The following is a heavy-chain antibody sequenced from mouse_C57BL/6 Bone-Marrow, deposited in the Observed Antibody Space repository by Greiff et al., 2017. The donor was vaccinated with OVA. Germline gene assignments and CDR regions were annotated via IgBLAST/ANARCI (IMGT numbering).Heavy chain of an antibody. V-gene: IGHV2-6*01. CDR2: IWGVGST. CDR3: ASGGYFDV. CDR1: GFSLTSYG. J-gene: IGHJ1*03. Sequence: VKLVESGPGLVAPSQSLSITCTVSGFSLTSYGVDWVRQSPGKGLEWLGVIWGVGSTNYNSALKSRLSISKNNSKSQVCLKMNSLQTDDTAMYYCASGGYFDVWGTGTTVTVSS.